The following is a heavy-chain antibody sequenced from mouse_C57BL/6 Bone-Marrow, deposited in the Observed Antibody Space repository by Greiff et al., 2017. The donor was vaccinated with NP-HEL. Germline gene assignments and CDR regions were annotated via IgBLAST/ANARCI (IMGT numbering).Heavy chain of an antibody. Sequence: QVQLKQPGAELVKPGASVKLSCKASGYTFTSYWMQWVKQRPGQGLEWIGEIDPSDSYTNYNQKFKGKATLTVDTSSSTAYMQLSSLTSEDSAVYYCARKAIYYYGSKVAYWGQGTLVTVSA. CDR3: ARKAIYYYGSKVAY. CDR2: IDPSDSYT. V-gene: IGHV1-50*01. D-gene: IGHD1-1*01. CDR1: GYTFTSYW. J-gene: IGHJ3*01.